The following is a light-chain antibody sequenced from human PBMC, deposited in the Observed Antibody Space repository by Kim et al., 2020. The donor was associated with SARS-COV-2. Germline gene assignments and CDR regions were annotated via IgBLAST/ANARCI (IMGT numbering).Light chain of an antibody. V-gene: IGLV3-19*01. CDR2: GKN. J-gene: IGLJ2*01. CDR3: NSRDSSGNHVV. CDR1: SLRSYY. Sequence: VALGQTVRITCQGDSLRSYYASWYQQKPGQAPVLVIYGKNNRHSGIPDRFSGSSSGNTASLTITGAQAEDEADYYCNSRDSSGNHVVFGGGTKLTVL.